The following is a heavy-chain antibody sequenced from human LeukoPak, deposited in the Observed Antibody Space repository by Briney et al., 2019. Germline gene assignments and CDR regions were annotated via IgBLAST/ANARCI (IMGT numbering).Heavy chain of an antibody. CDR1: GYTFTGNY. Sequence: ASVKVSCKASGYTFTGNYMHWVRQAPGQGLEWMGWINPNSGGTNYAQKFQGRVTMTRDTSISTAYMELSRLRSDDTAVYYCARGYDGELMWFDPWGQGTLVTVSS. CDR2: INPNSGGT. CDR3: ARGYDGELMWFDP. J-gene: IGHJ5*02. V-gene: IGHV1-2*02. D-gene: IGHD2-8*01.